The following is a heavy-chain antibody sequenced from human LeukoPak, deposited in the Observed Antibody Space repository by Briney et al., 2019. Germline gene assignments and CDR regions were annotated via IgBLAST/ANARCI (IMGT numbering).Heavy chain of an antibody. D-gene: IGHD3-22*01. CDR2: IYYSGST. Sequence: SETLSLTCAAFGGSISSTSYYWAWLRQPPGKGLEWIGTIYYSGSTYHNPSLKSRVTMSVDTSRNQFSLKLSSVDAADTAVYYCAKAGVRYFDSSGLYAFDFWGQGTTVTVSS. CDR3: AKAGVRYFDSSGLYAFDF. V-gene: IGHV4-39*01. J-gene: IGHJ3*01. CDR1: GGSISSTSYY.